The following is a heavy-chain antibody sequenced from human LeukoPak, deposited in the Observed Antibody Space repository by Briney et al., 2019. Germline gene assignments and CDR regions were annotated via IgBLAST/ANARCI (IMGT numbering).Heavy chain of an antibody. CDR1: GGSISSYY. CDR2: IYTSGST. J-gene: IGHJ4*02. CDR3: ARTAAAALYYFDD. D-gene: IGHD6-13*01. Sequence: PSETLSLTCTLSGGSISSYYCSWIRQPAGRRLGWIGRIYTSGSTNYNPSPKSRVTISVDKSKNQFSLKLSSVTAADTAVYYCARTAAAALYYFDDWGQGTLVTVSS. V-gene: IGHV4-4*07.